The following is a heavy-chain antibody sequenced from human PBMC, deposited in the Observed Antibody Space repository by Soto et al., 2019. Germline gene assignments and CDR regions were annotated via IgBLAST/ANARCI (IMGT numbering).Heavy chain of an antibody. CDR1: GGSFSGYY. Sequence: SETLSLTCAVYGGSFSGYYWSWIRQPPGKGLEWIGEINHSGSTNYNPSLKSRVTISVDTSKNQFSLKLSSVTAADTAVYYCARASYCSGGSCYSRPYYYYYMDVWGKGTTVTVSS. CDR3: ARASYCSGGSCYSRPYYYYYMDV. D-gene: IGHD2-15*01. V-gene: IGHV4-34*01. CDR2: INHSGST. J-gene: IGHJ6*03.